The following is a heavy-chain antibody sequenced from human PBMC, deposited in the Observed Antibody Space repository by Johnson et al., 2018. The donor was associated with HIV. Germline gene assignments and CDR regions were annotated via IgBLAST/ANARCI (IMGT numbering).Heavy chain of an antibody. CDR2: IYSGGST. J-gene: IGHJ3*02. D-gene: IGHD4-17*01. CDR1: EFTVSSNY. Sequence: MLLVESGGGLVQPGGSLRLSCAASEFTVSSNYMSWVRQAPGQGLEWVSVIYSGGSTYYADPVKGRITISRDNSKNTLYLQMNSLRAEDTAVYYCAREGTVSYGGAFDIWGQGTMVTVSS. CDR3: AREGTVSYGGAFDI. V-gene: IGHV3-66*01.